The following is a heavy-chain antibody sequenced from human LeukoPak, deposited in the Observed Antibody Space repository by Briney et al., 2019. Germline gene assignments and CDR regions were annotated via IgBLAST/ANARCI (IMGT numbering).Heavy chain of an antibody. Sequence: GGSLRLSCAASGFTFSSYWMSWVRQAPGKGLEWVSAISGSGGSTYYADSVKGRFTISRDNSKNTLYLQMNSLRAEDTAVYYCASSIAAALVDPWGQGTLVTVSS. CDR3: ASSIAAALVDP. CDR2: ISGSGGST. CDR1: GFTFSSYW. D-gene: IGHD6-13*01. V-gene: IGHV3-23*01. J-gene: IGHJ5*02.